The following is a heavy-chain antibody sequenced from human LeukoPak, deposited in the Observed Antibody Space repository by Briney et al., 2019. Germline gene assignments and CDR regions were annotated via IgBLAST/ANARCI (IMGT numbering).Heavy chain of an antibody. CDR3: TRVIVATKDY. J-gene: IGHJ4*01. CDR1: GLTFCDYA. Sequence: GGSLRLSCTGSGLTFCDYAMNWVCQAPGKGVEWVCFIRCKAYGGTTQYAASVKGRFTISRDDSKSIAYLQMNSLKTEDTAVYYCTRVIVATKDYWGQGTLVTVSS. CDR2: IRCKAYGGTT. D-gene: IGHD5-12*01. V-gene: IGHV3-49*04.